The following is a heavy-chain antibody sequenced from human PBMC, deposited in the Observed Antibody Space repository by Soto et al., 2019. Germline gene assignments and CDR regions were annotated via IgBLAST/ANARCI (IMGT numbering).Heavy chain of an antibody. J-gene: IGHJ6*02. D-gene: IGHD2-2*01. CDR3: AKVGGYCISTSCSEEDDYYYGMDV. Sequence: QVQLVESGGGVVQPGRSLRLSCAASGFTFSSYGMHWVRQAPGKGLEWVAVISYDGSNKYYADSVKGRFTISRDNSKNTLYVQMNSLRAEDTAVYYCAKVGGYCISTSCSEEDDYYYGMDVWGQGTTVTVSS. CDR1: GFTFSSYG. V-gene: IGHV3-30*18. CDR2: ISYDGSNK.